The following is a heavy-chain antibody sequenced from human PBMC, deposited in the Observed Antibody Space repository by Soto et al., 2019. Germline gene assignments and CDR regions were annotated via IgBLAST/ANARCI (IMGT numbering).Heavy chain of an antibody. CDR1: GDSVSSDRYF. V-gene: IGHV4-61*01. Sequence: SETLSLTCSLSGDSVSSDRYFWTWIRQPPGNGLEWIAYISYTGDTNYNPSLKRRVTISVDTSRNQFSLPLTSVTAAAAAGNFCARIVGGATVDAWRQGPLVTVS. CDR2: ISYTGDT. CDR3: ARIVGGATVDA. D-gene: IGHD3-16*01. J-gene: IGHJ4*02.